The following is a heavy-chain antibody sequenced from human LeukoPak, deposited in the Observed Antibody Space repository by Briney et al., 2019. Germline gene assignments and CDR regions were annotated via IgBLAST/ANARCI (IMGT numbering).Heavy chain of an antibody. CDR2: ISTSSSYR. CDR3: ARGNNDFWSGYPYAFDI. D-gene: IGHD3-3*01. J-gene: IGHJ3*02. CDR1: GFTFSSYA. V-gene: IGHV3-21*01. Sequence: PGGSLRLSCAASGFTFSSYAMSWVRQAPGKGLEWVSYISTSSSYRYYADSVKGRFTISRDNAKNSLYLQMNSLRAEDTAVSYCARGNNDFWSGYPYAFDIWGQGTMVTVSS.